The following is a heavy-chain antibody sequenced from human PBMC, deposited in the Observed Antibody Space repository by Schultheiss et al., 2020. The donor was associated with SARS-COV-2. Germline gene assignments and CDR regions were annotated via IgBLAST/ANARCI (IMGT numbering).Heavy chain of an antibody. Sequence: ASVKVSCKASGYTFTSYYMHWVRQAPGQGLEWMGWINPNSGNTGYAQKFQGRVTMTRNTSISTAYMELSSLRSEDTAVYYCARMTTVTSPVDYWGQGTLVTVSS. CDR1: GYTFTSYY. CDR3: ARMTTVTSPVDY. CDR2: INPNSGNT. V-gene: IGHV1-8*02. J-gene: IGHJ4*02. D-gene: IGHD4-17*01.